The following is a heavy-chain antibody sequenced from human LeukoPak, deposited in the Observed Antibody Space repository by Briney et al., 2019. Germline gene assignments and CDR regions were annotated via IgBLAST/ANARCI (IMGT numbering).Heavy chain of an antibody. J-gene: IGHJ4*02. V-gene: IGHV4-39*07. CDR3: AKDRGSIAVAGIDY. Sequence: SETLSLTCSVSGASISSTSYYWGWIRRPPGKGLEWIGSISYSGTTFYSPSLESRVTISADTSKNQFSLKLSSVTATDTAVYYCAKDRGSIAVAGIDYWGQRTLVTVSS. D-gene: IGHD6-19*01. CDR1: GASISSTSYY. CDR2: ISYSGTT.